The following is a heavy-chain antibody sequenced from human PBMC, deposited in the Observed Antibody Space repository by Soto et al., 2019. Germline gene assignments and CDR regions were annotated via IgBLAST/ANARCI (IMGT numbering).Heavy chain of an antibody. CDR2: IYSSGST. J-gene: IGHJ5*02. D-gene: IGHD3-22*01. CDR1: GGSISSGDYY. Sequence: ASATLSLTCTVSGGSISSGDYYWSWIRQPPGKGLEWIGYIYSSGSTYYNPSLNSRVTISVDTSKNQSSLKLSSGPAADTAVYYCARGWGDYYDSSGYYYGAWFGPWGQGTLVTVSS. CDR3: ARGWGDYYDSSGYYYGAWFGP. V-gene: IGHV4-30-4*01.